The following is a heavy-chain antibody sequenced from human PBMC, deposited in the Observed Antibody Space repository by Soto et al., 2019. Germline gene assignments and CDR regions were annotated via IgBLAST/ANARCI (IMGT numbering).Heavy chain of an antibody. V-gene: IGHV3-11*01. CDR1: GFTFSDYY. CDR3: ARDHCSGGTCYEDAFDV. J-gene: IGHJ3*01. Sequence: NPGGSLRLSCAASGFTFSDYYISWIRQAPGKGLEWLSYISGSGDTIYYADSVRGRFTISRDNAKKSLYLQMNSLRAEDTALYYCARDHCSGGTCYEDAFDVWGQGTMVTVSS. D-gene: IGHD2-15*01. CDR2: ISGSGDTI.